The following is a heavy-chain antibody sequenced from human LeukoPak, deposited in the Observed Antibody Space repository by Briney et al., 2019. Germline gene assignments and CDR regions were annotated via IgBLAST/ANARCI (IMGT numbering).Heavy chain of an antibody. D-gene: IGHD4/OR15-4a*01. CDR3: AIDEPNYAPYDFDY. Sequence: GGSLRLSCAASRFTFSNAWMNWVRQAPGRGLEWVGRIKSKADGETTDYAAPVKGRFTISRDDSNNMVYLQMNSLKIEDTAVYYCAIDEPNYAPYDFDYWGQGTLVTVSS. CDR1: RFTFSNAW. V-gene: IGHV3-15*01. CDR2: IKSKADGETT. J-gene: IGHJ4*02.